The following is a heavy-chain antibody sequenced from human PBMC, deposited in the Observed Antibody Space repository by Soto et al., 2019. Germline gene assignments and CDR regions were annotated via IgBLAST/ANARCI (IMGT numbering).Heavy chain of an antibody. CDR3: ASSTTGTTRYMDV. CDR2: ISSSSSTI. D-gene: IGHD1-1*01. V-gene: IGHV3-48*01. Sequence: GSLRLSCAASGFTFSSYSMNWVRQAPGKGLEWVSYISSSSSTIYYADSVKGRFTISRDNAKNSLYLQMNSLRAEDTAVYYCASSTTGTTRYMDVWGKGTTVTVSS. J-gene: IGHJ6*03. CDR1: GFTFSSYS.